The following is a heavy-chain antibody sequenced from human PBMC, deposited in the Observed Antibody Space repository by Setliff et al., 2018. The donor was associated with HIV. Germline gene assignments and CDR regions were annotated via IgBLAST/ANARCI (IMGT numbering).Heavy chain of an antibody. CDR3: ASSGYNYGGYYMDV. CDR2: ISYDGSNK. CDR1: GFTFSSYA. J-gene: IGHJ6*03. Sequence: GGSLRLSCAASGFTFSSYAMHWVRQAPGKGLEWVAVISYDGSNKYYADSVKGRFTISRDNSKNTLYLQMNSLRAEDTAVYYCASSGYNYGGYYMDVWGKGTTVTVSS. D-gene: IGHD5-18*01. V-gene: IGHV3-30*07.